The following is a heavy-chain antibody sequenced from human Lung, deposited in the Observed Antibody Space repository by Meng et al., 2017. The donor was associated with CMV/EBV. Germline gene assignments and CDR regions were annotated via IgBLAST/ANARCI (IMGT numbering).Heavy chain of an antibody. D-gene: IGHD6-19*01. V-gene: IGHV3-15*05. Sequence: GESLKISCAASGFTFSDARMNWVRQAPGKGLEWVGRIKSKTDGGTTDYAASVKGRFTISRDDSKNTLSLQMNSLKTEDTAVYFCSTGGYSSGWDGWGQGTLVTVSS. CDR3: STGGYSSGWDG. J-gene: IGHJ4*02. CDR1: GFTFSDAR. CDR2: IKSKTDGGTT.